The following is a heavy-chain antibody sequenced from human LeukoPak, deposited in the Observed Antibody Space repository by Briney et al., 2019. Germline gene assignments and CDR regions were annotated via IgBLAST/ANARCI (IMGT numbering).Heavy chain of an antibody. CDR1: GGTFSSYA. CDR3: ASVWGSYRWAFDY. D-gene: IGHD3-16*02. Sequence: ASVKVSCKASGGTFSSYAISWVRQAPGQGLEWMGGIIPIFGTANYAQKFQGRVTITADESTSTAYMELSSLRSEDTAVYYCASVWGSYRWAFDYWGQGTLVTVSS. CDR2: IIPIFGTA. J-gene: IGHJ4*02. V-gene: IGHV1-69*13.